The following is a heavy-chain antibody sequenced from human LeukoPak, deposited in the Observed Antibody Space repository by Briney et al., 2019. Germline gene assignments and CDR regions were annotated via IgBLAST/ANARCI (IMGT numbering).Heavy chain of an antibody. CDR3: ASLNYYYYYMDV. CDR1: GGSFSGYH. J-gene: IGHJ6*03. Sequence: SETLSLTCAVYGGSFSGYHWSWIRQPPGKGLEWIGEINHSGSTNYNPSLKSRVTITVDTSKNQFSLKLSSVTAADTAVYYCASLNYYYYYMDVWGKGTTVTVSS. CDR2: INHSGST. V-gene: IGHV4-34*01.